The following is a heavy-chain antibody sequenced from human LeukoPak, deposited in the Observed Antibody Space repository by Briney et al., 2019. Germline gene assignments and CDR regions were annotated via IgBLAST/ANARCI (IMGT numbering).Heavy chain of an antibody. CDR3: ARDIDTMVRGVRSDAFDI. D-gene: IGHD3-10*01. CDR1: GYTFTSYG. Sequence: GASVKVSCKASGYTFTSYGIGWVRQAPGQGLEWMGWISAYNGDTNYAQKVQGRVTMTTDTSTSTAYMELRSLRSDDTAVYYCARDIDTMVRGVRSDAFDIWGQGTMVTVSS. J-gene: IGHJ3*02. CDR2: ISAYNGDT. V-gene: IGHV1-18*01.